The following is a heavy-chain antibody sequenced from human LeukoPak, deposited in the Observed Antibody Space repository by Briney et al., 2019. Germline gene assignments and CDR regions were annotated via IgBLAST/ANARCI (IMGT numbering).Heavy chain of an antibody. V-gene: IGHV4-59*08. D-gene: IGHD5-12*01. CDR1: GGSISSYY. CDR3: ARSRIVATIKGGWFDP. CDR2: IYYSGST. J-gene: IGHJ5*02. Sequence: SETLSLTCTASGGSISSYYWSWIRQPPGKGLEWIGYIYYSGSTNYNPSLKSRVTISVDTSKNQFSLKLSSVTAADTAVYYCARSRIVATIKGGWFDPWGQGTLVTVSS.